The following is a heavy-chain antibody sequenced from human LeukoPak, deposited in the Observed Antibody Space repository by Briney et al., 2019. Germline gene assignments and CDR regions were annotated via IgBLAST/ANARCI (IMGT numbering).Heavy chain of an antibody. Sequence: AASVKVSCKASGYTFTNYGISWVRQAPGQGLEWMGWISAYNGNTNYAQRLQGRVTMTADTSTNTAYMELRSLRSDDTAVYYCTRDYYYDLYYFDYWGQGALVTVSS. V-gene: IGHV1-18*01. CDR2: ISAYNGNT. CDR1: GYTFTNYG. CDR3: TRDYYYDLYYFDY. D-gene: IGHD3-22*01. J-gene: IGHJ4*02.